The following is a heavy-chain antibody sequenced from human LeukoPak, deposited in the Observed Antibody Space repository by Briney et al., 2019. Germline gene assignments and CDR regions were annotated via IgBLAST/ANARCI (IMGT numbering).Heavy chain of an antibody. CDR1: GGSISTYY. J-gene: IGHJ5*02. CDR3: ARDVIRGVIAWFDP. Sequence: SETLSLTCTVSGGSISTYYWSWIRQPPGKGLEWIGYIYYSGSTNYNPSLKSRVTISVDRSKNQFSLKLRSVTAADTAVYYCARDVIRGVIAWFDPWGQGTLVTVSS. V-gene: IGHV4-59*01. D-gene: IGHD3-10*01. CDR2: IYYSGST.